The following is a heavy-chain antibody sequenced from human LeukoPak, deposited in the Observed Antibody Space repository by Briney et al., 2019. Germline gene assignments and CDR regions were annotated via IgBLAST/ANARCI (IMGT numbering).Heavy chain of an antibody. CDR1: GFTFSSYG. CDR3: AKDRREWLALYYFDY. V-gene: IGHV3-30*18. CDR2: ISYDGSNK. Sequence: GRSLRLSCAASGFTFSSYGMHWVRQAPGKGLEWVAVISYDGSNKYYPDSVKGRFTISRDNSKNTLYLQMNSLRAEDTAVYYCAKDRREWLALYYFDYWGQGTLVTVSS. J-gene: IGHJ4*02. D-gene: IGHD6-19*01.